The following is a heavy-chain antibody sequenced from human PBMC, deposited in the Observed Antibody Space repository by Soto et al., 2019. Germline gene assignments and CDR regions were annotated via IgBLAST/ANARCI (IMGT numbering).Heavy chain of an antibody. CDR2: IYSGGST. J-gene: IGHJ4*02. CDR3: ARFTTRYCTNLVCYTGGYYFDY. CDR1: GFTVSSNY. V-gene: IGHV3-66*01. Sequence: PGGSLRLSCAASGFTVSSNYMSWVRQAPGKGLEWVSVIYSGGSTYYADSVKGRFTISRDNAQSSLYLQMNSLRAEDTAVYYCARFTTRYCTNLVCYTGGYYFDYWGQGTLVTVSS. D-gene: IGHD2-8*01.